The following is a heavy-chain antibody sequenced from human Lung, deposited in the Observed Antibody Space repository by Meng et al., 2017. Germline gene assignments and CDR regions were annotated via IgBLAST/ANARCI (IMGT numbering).Heavy chain of an antibody. CDR1: GYTFTDYY. V-gene: IGHV1-2*06. Sequence: QVQLVQSGSELKKPGASVKVSCEASGYTFTDYYIHWVRQAPGQGLEWMGRINPNSGGTNYVQKFQGRVTMTRDTSISTAYMELTRLRSDDTAIYYCARENVGDGGYDFDFWGRGTLVTVSS. J-gene: IGHJ4*02. CDR3: ARENVGDGGYDFDF. CDR2: INPNSGGT. D-gene: IGHD5-12*01.